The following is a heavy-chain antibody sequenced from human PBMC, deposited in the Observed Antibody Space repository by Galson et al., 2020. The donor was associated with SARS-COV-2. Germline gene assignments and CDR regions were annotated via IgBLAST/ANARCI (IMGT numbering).Heavy chain of an antibody. J-gene: IGHJ6*02. Sequence: SETLSLTCTVSGGSISSGSYYWSWIRQPAGKGRERIGRIDTSGSTKYNPSLKSRVTIAVDTSKNQFSLKLSSVTAADTAVYYCAGGDGVDTAMVRYYYGMDVWGQGTTVTVSS. CDR3: AGGDGVDTAMVRYYYGMDV. CDR2: IDTSGST. D-gene: IGHD5-18*01. CDR1: GGSISSGSYY. V-gene: IGHV4-61*02.